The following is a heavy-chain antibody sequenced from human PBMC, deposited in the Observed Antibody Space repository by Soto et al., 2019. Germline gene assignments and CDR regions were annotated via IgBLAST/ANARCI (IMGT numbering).Heavy chain of an antibody. D-gene: IGHD2-15*01. V-gene: IGHV3-30*18. J-gene: IGHJ6*02. CDR1: GFTFRQYA. CDR2: ISYDGRSE. CDR3: AKDLDVVMVLSATHGLVV. Sequence: CLRISCVASGFTFRQYAMNWVRQAPGKGLAWVAGISYDGRSESYVDSVRGRFTLSRDNPKNTPSLQMIRLTPEDTGVYYCAKDLDVVMVLSATHGLVVWGQGT.